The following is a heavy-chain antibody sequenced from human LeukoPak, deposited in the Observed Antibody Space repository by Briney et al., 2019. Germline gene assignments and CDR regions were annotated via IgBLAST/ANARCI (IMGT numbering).Heavy chain of an antibody. CDR2: IYYSGST. CDR1: GGSISSYY. J-gene: IGHJ3*02. D-gene: IGHD3-10*01. CDR3: ATARGAENAFDI. Sequence: PSETLSLTCTVSGGSISSYYWSWIRQPPGKGLEWIGHIYYSGSTNYNPSLKSRVTISVDTSKNQFSLKLSSVTAADTAVYYCATARGAENAFDIWGQGTMVTVSS. V-gene: IGHV4-59*01.